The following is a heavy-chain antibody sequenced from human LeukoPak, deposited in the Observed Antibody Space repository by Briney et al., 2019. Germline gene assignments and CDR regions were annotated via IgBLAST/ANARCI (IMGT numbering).Heavy chain of an antibody. Sequence: GGSLRLSCAAYGFTFSSYAMSWVRQAPGKGLEWVSAISGSGGSTYYADSVKGRFNITRDNSKNTLYLQMNSMRAEDTAVYYCAKEAQYSPRGGIDPWGQGTLVTVSS. CDR2: ISGSGGST. V-gene: IGHV3-23*01. D-gene: IGHD5-18*01. J-gene: IGHJ5*02. CDR3: AKEAQYSPRGGIDP. CDR1: GFTFSSYA.